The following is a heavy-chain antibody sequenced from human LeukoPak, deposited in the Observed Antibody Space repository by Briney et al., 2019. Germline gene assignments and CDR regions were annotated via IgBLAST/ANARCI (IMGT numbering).Heavy chain of an antibody. CDR3: ANHYSSSAVRDYYYYYYMDV. D-gene: IGHD6-6*01. CDR2: ISRSGSSI. J-gene: IGHJ6*03. Sequence: PGGSLRLSCAASGFTFSDYYMSWIRQAPGKGLEWVSYISRSGSSIYYADSVKGRFTISRDNAKNSLYLQMNSPRAEDTAVYYCANHYSSSAVRDYYYYYYMDVWGKGTTVTVSS. CDR1: GFTFSDYY. V-gene: IGHV3-11*01.